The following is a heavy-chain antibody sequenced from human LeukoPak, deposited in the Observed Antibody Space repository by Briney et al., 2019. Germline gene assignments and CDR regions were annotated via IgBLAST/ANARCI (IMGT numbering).Heavy chain of an antibody. CDR1: GGSFSGYY. Sequence: SEILSLTCAVYGGSFSGYYWSWIRQPPGKGLEWIGEINHSGSTNYNPSLKSRVTISVDTSKNQFSLKLSSVTAADTAVYYCARGGLIPHDYGDPFDYWGQGTLVTVSS. J-gene: IGHJ4*02. V-gene: IGHV4-34*01. D-gene: IGHD4-17*01. CDR3: ARGGLIPHDYGDPFDY. CDR2: INHSGST.